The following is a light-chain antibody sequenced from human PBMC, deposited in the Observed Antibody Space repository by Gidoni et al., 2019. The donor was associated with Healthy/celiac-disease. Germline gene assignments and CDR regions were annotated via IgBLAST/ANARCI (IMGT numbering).Light chain of an antibody. V-gene: IGKV4-1*01. CDR2: WAS. CDR1: QSVLYSSNNKNY. CDR3: QQYYSTPT. Sequence: DIVMTQSPDSLAVSLGESATINCKSSQSVLYSSNNKNYLAWYQQKPGQPPKLLISWASTRESGVPDRFSGSGSGTDFTLTISSLQAEDVAVYYCQQYYSTPTFGQGTKLEIK. J-gene: IGKJ2*01.